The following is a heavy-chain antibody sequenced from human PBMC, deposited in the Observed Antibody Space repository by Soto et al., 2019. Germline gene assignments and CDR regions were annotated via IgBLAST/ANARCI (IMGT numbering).Heavy chain of an antibody. J-gene: IGHJ5*02. Sequence: QVQLQESGPGLVKPSQTLSLTCTVSGGSISSGDYYWSWIRQHPGKGLEWIGYIYYSGSTYYNPSLKSRVTISVDTSKNQLSLTLSCVTAADTAVYYCARWWSGSRQGFDPWGQGTLVTVSS. CDR2: IYYSGST. V-gene: IGHV4-31*03. CDR3: ARWWSGSRQGFDP. CDR1: GGSISSGDYY. D-gene: IGHD3-3*01.